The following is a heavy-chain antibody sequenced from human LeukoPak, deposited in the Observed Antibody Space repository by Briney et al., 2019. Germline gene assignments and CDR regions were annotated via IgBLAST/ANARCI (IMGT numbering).Heavy chain of an antibody. CDR3: AKGMEWVVIPAALDV. V-gene: IGHV3-23*01. J-gene: IGHJ6*02. CDR1: GFTFSSYA. CDR2: ISGSSSTT. Sequence: GGSLRLSCAASGFTFSSYAMSWVRQALGKGLEWVSAISGSSSTTFYADSVKGRFTISRDNSMDTLFLRMNSLRAEDTAVYYCAKGMEWVVIPAALDVWGQGTTVTVSS. D-gene: IGHD2-2*01.